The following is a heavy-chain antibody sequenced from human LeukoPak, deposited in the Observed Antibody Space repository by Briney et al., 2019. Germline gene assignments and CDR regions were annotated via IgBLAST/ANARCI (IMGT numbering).Heavy chain of an antibody. Sequence: SETLSLTCTVSGYSISSGYYWGWIRQPPGKGLEWIGYIYYSGSTNYNPSLKSRVTISVDTSKNQFSLKLSSVTAADTAVYYCARSPARGYYYDSSGYYLDYWGQGTLVTVSS. CDR1: GYSISSGYY. D-gene: IGHD3-22*01. CDR2: IYYSGST. V-gene: IGHV4-61*01. CDR3: ARSPARGYYYDSSGYYLDY. J-gene: IGHJ4*02.